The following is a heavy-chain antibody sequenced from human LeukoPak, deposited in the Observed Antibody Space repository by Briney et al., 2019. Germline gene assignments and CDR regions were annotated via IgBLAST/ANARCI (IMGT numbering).Heavy chain of an antibody. CDR2: ISSSSSTI. D-gene: IGHD3-3*01. CDR1: GFTFSSYS. V-gene: IGHV3-48*01. J-gene: IGHJ3*02. Sequence: GGSLRLSCAASGFTFSSYSMNWVRQAPGKGLEWVSYISSSSSTIYYADSVKGRFTISRDNAKNSLYLQMNSLRAEDTAVYYCAKDLDFWSGYDAFDIWGQGAMVTVSS. CDR3: AKDLDFWSGYDAFDI.